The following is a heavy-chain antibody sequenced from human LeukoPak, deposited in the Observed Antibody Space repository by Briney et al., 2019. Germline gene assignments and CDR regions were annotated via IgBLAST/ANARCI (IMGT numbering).Heavy chain of an antibody. V-gene: IGHV4-4*07. Sequence: SETLSLTCTVSGGSISSYYWSWIRQPAGKGLEWIGRMYGSGSTSYNPSLKSRVTMSVDTSKGHFSLKLSSVTAADTAVYYCAGVSSGWHDHWGQGTLVTVSS. CDR2: MYGSGST. CDR3: AGVSSGWHDH. D-gene: IGHD6-19*01. CDR1: GGSISSYY. J-gene: IGHJ4*02.